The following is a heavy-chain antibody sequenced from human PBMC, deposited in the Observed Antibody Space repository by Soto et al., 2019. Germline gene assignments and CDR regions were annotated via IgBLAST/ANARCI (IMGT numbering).Heavy chain of an antibody. V-gene: IGHV3-11*01. CDR2: ISSSGSTI. CDR3: ARAAIVAVVAASYGMDV. J-gene: IGHJ6*02. Sequence: GGSLRLSCAASGFTFSDYYMSWIRQAPGKGLEWVSYISSSGSTIYYADSVKGRFTISRDNAKNSLYLQMNSLRAEDTAVYYCARAAIVAVVAASYGMDVWGQGTTVTVSS. D-gene: IGHD2-15*01. CDR1: GFTFSDYY.